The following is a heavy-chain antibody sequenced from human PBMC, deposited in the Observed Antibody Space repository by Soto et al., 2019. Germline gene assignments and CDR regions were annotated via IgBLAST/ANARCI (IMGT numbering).Heavy chain of an antibody. CDR2: IKQDGSEK. Sequence: EVQLVESGGGLVQPGGSLRLSCAASGFTLSSYWMSWVRQAPGKGLEWVANIKQDGSEKYYVDSVKGRFTISRDNAKNSLYLQMNSLRAEDTAVYYCARPEGYPGYCSSTSCYGGWGFDYWGQGTLVTVSS. CDR1: GFTLSSYW. V-gene: IGHV3-7*01. D-gene: IGHD2-2*01. CDR3: ARPEGYPGYCSSTSCYGGWGFDY. J-gene: IGHJ4*02.